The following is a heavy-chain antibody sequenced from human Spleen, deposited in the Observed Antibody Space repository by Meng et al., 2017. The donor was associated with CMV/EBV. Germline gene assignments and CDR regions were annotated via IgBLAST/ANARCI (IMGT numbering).Heavy chain of an antibody. V-gene: IGHV4-34*01. J-gene: IGHJ6*02. D-gene: IGHD3-3*01. CDR1: GGSFSGYS. CDR2: INHSGST. Sequence: SETLSLTCAVYGGSFSGYSWSWIRQPPGKGLEWIGEINHSGSTTYNPSLKSRVTISVDTSKNQFSLKLSSVTAADTAVYYCARGVQLRFLEWLPDYYYYGMDVWGQGTTVTVSS. CDR3: ARGVQLRFLEWLPDYYYYGMDV.